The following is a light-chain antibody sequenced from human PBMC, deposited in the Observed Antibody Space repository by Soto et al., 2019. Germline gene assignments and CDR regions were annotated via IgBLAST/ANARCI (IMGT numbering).Light chain of an antibody. J-gene: IGKJ1*01. CDR3: QQYNSYSPT. CDR1: HSISSW. Sequence: DIQMTPSPSTLSASVGDRVTIPCRASHSISSWLAWYQQKPGKAPKLLIYDASSLESGVPSRFSGSGSGTEFTLTISSLQPDDFATYYCQQYNSYSPTFGQGTKVDIK. V-gene: IGKV1-5*01. CDR2: DAS.